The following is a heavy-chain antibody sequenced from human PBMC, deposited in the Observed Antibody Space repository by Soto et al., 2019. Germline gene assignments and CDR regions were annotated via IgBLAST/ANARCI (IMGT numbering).Heavy chain of an antibody. CDR2: ISSSSSTI. D-gene: IGHD3-22*01. CDR3: AREPRYYYDSSGYLNWFDP. V-gene: IGHV3-48*02. J-gene: IGHJ5*02. Sequence: VGSLRLSCAASGFTFSSYSMNWVRQAPGKGLEWVSYISSSSSTIYYADSVKGRFTISRDNAKNSLYLQMNSLRDEDTAVYYYAREPRYYYDSSGYLNWFDPWGQGTLVTGSS. CDR1: GFTFSSYS.